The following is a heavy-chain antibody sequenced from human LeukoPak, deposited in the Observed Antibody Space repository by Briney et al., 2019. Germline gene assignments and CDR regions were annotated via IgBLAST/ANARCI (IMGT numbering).Heavy chain of an antibody. J-gene: IGHJ4*02. Sequence: GGSLRLSCAASGFTFSSYWMTWVRQAPGKGLEWVAKTKQDGSEEYYVDSVKGRFTISRDNAKNSLYLQMDSLRAEDTAVYYCAREGYTYDYPYFDYWGQGTLVTVSS. CDR1: GFTFSSYW. V-gene: IGHV3-7*04. CDR3: AREGYTYDYPYFDY. D-gene: IGHD5-18*01. CDR2: TKQDGSEE.